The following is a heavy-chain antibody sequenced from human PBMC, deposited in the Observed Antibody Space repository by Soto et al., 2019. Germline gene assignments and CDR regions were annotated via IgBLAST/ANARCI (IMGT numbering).Heavy chain of an antibody. V-gene: IGHV3-21*01. Sequence: EVQLVESGGGLVKPGGSVRLSCVASGLMYSSYSRSWVRQAPGKGLEWVAFIRLIGSQINYAALVEGRFTISRDNAKNALYLQINTGRVDDAAIYSCARVISCGGSSCSSVHQYYGLDVWGPGTTVNVST. D-gene: IGHD2-15*01. CDR2: IRLIGSQI. CDR1: GLMYSSYS. J-gene: IGHJ6*01. CDR3: ARVISCGGSSCSSVHQYYGLDV.